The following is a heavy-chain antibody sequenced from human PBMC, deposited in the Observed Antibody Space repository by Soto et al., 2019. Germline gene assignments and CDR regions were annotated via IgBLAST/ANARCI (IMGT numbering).Heavy chain of an antibody. Sequence: PGGSLRLSCAAAGFTFSDYYMSWIRQAPGKGLEWVSYISSSGTTIYHADSVKGRFTISRGNAKNSLYLQMNSLSAEHTAGYYCARERLRTGDYWGQGSLVTVSS. CDR2: ISSSGTTI. V-gene: IGHV3-11*01. D-gene: IGHD3-3*01. J-gene: IGHJ4*02. CDR3: ARERLRTGDY. CDR1: GFTFSDYY.